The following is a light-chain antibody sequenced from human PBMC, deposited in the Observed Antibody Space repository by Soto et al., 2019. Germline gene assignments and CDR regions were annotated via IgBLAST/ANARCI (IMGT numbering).Light chain of an antibody. CDR1: SSDVGGYNY. CDR3: SSYTSRSTQV. Sequence: QSVLTQPASVSGSPGQTITISCTGTSSDVGGYNYVSWYQQHPGKAPKLMIYEVSNRPSGVSNRFSGSKSGNTASLTISGLQAEDEADYYCSSYTSRSTQVFGTGTKV. J-gene: IGLJ1*01. V-gene: IGLV2-14*01. CDR2: EVS.